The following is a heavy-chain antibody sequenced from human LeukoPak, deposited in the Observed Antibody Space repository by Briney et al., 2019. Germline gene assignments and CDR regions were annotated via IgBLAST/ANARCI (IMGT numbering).Heavy chain of an antibody. D-gene: IGHD3-3*01. CDR3: ARIHQSITIFGVVIDAFDI. CDR1: GYSFINYG. V-gene: IGHV1-18*01. J-gene: IGHJ3*02. Sequence: ASVKVSCKASGYSFINYGINWVRQGPAQGLEWMGGINTSNGNTNFAQKFQGRVTMTTDTSTSTAYMELRSLRSDDTAVYYCARIHQSITIFGVVIDAFDIWGQGTMVTVSS. CDR2: INTSNGNT.